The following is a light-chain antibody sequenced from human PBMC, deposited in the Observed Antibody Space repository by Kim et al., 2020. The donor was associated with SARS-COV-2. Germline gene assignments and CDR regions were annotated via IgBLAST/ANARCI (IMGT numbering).Light chain of an antibody. CDR1: QSVSSN. Sequence: VYPGERATLSCRASQSVSSNLAWYQQKPGQAPRLLIYGASTRATGIPAGFSGSGSETEFTLTINNLQSEDFAVYYCQQYNNWPQTFGQGTKVEIK. V-gene: IGKV3-15*01. J-gene: IGKJ1*01. CDR3: QQYNNWPQT. CDR2: GAS.